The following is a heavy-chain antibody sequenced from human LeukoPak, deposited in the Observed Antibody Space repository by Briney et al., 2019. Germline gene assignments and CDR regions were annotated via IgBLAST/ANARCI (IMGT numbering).Heavy chain of an antibody. Sequence: SETLSLTCTVSGGSISSYYWSWIRQPPGKGLEWIGYIYYSGSTNYNPSLKSRVTISVDTSKNQFSLKLSSVTAADTAVYYCARGEDAAMVPYYWGQGTLVTVSS. CDR1: GGSISSYY. CDR2: IYYSGST. CDR3: ARGEDAAMVPYY. J-gene: IGHJ4*02. V-gene: IGHV4-59*01. D-gene: IGHD5-18*01.